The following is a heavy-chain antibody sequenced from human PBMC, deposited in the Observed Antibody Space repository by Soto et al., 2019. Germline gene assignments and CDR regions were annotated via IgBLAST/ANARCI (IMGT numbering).Heavy chain of an antibody. CDR2: INQDGSEK. D-gene: IGHD2-2*01. CDR1: GFTFTTYW. V-gene: IGHV3-7*01. J-gene: IGHJ4*02. Sequence: EVQLVESGGGLVQPGGSLRLSCAASGFTFTTYWMTWVRQDPGKGREWVANINQDGSEKNYVDSVKGRFTISRDNAENSLSLKMNSLRAEDTAVYYCARSRSGAVWGQGTLITVSS. CDR3: ARSRSGAV.